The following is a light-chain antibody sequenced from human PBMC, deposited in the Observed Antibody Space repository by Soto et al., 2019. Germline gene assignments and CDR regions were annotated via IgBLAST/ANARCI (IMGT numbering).Light chain of an antibody. V-gene: IGKV1-5*03. Sequence: DIQMTQSPSTLSASVGDRVTITCRASQSIGRWLAWYQQNPGKAPKLLIYKASSLESGVPSRFSGSGSGTEFTPTISSLQPDDFASYYCKQYGSYSPCTFGQGTKVEIK. CDR1: QSIGRW. CDR2: KAS. CDR3: KQYGSYSPCT. J-gene: IGKJ1*01.